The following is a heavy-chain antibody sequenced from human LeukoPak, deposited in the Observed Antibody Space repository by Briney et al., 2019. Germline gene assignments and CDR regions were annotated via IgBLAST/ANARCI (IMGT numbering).Heavy chain of an antibody. D-gene: IGHD2-15*01. CDR3: ARGACSGGSCRFWYFDL. Sequence: ASVKVSCKASGYTFTSYGISWVRQAPGQGLEWMGWISVYNGNTNYAQKLQGRVTMTTDTSTSTAYMELRSLRSDDTAVYYCARGACSGGSCRFWYFDLWGRGTLVTVSS. CDR2: ISVYNGNT. J-gene: IGHJ2*01. CDR1: GYTFTSYG. V-gene: IGHV1-18*01.